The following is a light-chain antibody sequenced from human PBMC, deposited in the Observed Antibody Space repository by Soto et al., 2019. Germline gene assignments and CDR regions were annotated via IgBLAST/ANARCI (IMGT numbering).Light chain of an antibody. Sequence: DIQLGQSPSTLSASVGDRVTITCRASQSISSWLAWYQQKPGKAPNLLIYEASRLESAVPSRFSGSASGTEFTLTIKSLQPDDFATYFCQQYSSYPETFGQGTKV. CDR1: QSISSW. CDR3: QQYSSYPET. CDR2: EAS. V-gene: IGKV1-5*03. J-gene: IGKJ1*01.